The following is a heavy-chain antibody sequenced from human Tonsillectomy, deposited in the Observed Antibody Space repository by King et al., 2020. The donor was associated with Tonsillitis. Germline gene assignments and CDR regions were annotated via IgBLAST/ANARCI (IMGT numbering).Heavy chain of an antibody. J-gene: IGHJ3*02. Sequence: VQLQESGPGLVKPSQTLSLTCTVSGGSISSGGYYWRWIRQHPGKGLEWIGYIYYSGSTYYNPSLKSRVTISVDTSKNQFSLKLSSVTAADTAVYYCARDLGFGELLGSAFDIWGQGTMVTVSS. CDR1: GGSISSGGYY. D-gene: IGHD3-10*01. CDR2: IYYSGST. V-gene: IGHV4-31*03. CDR3: ARDLGFGELLGSAFDI.